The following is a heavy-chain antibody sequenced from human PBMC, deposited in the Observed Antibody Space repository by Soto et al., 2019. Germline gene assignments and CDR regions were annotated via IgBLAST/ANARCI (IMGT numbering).Heavy chain of an antibody. CDR1: GDSVSSNSAA. V-gene: IGHV6-1*01. CDR2: TYYRSKWST. CDR3: ARALSGSYDS. D-gene: IGHD1-26*01. J-gene: IGHJ5*01. Sequence: QVQLQQSGPGLVKPSQTLSLTCTISGDSVSSNSAAWNWIRQSPSRGLQWLGRTYYRSKWSTDYAVCVRSRITINPDTSKIQFSLQLNSVTSEDTAWYYCARALSGSYDSWGQGTMVTVSA.